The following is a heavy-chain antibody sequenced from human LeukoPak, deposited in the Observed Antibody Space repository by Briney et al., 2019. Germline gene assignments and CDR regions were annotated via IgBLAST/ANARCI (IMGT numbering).Heavy chain of an antibody. J-gene: IGHJ5*02. CDR2: IRYDGSDK. CDR3: ARDRLAAAAKGPWWFDP. D-gene: IGHD6-25*01. CDR1: GFTFSSYG. V-gene: IGHV3-33*08. Sequence: PGRSLRLSCAASGFTFSSYGMHWVRQAPGKGLEWVAVIRYDGSDKHYADSGKGRFTISRDNSKNTLFLQMNILRGEDTAVYYCARDRLAAAAKGPWWFDPWGKGTLVTVSS.